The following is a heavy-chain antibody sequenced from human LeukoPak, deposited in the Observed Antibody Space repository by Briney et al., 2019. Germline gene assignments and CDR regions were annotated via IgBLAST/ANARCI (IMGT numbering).Heavy chain of an antibody. CDR2: ISYNGSS. CDR1: GASISGYH. Sequence: SETLSLTCTVSGASISGYHWSWIRQPPGRGPEWIGYISYNGSSNYNPPLQNRVVISLDTSKKQFSLQLRSATAADTAVYYCASLGFCSASNCYSGTFDYWGQGTLLTVSS. V-gene: IGHV4-59*01. D-gene: IGHD2-15*01. J-gene: IGHJ4*02. CDR3: ASLGFCSASNCYSGTFDY.